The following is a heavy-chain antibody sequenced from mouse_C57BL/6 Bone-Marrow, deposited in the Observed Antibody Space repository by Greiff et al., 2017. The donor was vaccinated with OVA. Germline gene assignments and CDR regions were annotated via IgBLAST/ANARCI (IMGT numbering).Heavy chain of an antibody. CDR3: ASYDYDARGYAMDY. CDR2: IYPGSGST. J-gene: IGHJ4*01. Sequence: QVQLQQPGSELVKPGASVKMSCKASGYTFTSYWITWVKQRPGQGLEWIGDIYPGSGSTNYNEKFKSKATLTVDTSSSTAYMQLRSLTSEDSAVYYCASYDYDARGYAMDYWGQGTSVTVSS. V-gene: IGHV1-55*01. CDR1: GYTFTSYW. D-gene: IGHD2-4*01.